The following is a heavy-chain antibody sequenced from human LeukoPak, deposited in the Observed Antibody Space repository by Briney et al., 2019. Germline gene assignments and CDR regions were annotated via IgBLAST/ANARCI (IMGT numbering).Heavy chain of an antibody. D-gene: IGHD1-26*01. CDR2: ISGSGGST. J-gene: IGHJ4*02. CDR1: GFTFSSYA. V-gene: IGHV3-23*01. Sequence: GGSLRLSCVASGFTFSSYAMSWVRQAPGKGLEWVSAISGSGGSTYYADSVKGRFTISRDNSKNTLYLQMNSLRAEDTAVYYCAKGSGSYYDFPDYWGQGTLVTVSS. CDR3: AKGSGSYYDFPDY.